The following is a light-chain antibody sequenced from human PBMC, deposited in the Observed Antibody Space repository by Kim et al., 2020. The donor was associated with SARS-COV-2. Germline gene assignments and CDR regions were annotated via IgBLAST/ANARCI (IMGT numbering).Light chain of an antibody. CDR2: GAS. CDR1: QSVSSSY. CDR3: QQSGSSPYT. J-gene: IGKJ2*01. Sequence: EIVLTQSPGTLSLSPGERATLSCRASQSVSSSYLAWYQQKPGQAPRLLIYGASSRATGIPDRFSGSGSGTDFTLTISRLEPEDFAVYSCQQSGSSPYTFGQGPSWRS. V-gene: IGKV3-20*01.